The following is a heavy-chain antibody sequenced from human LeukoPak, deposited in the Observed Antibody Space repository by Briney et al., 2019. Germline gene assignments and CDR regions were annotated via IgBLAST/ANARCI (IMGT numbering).Heavy chain of an antibody. CDR1: GFTFSSYS. Sequence: AGGPLRLSCAASGFTFSSYSMHWVRQAPGKGLEWVSCISTNSSYIYYADSVKGRFTISRDNARNSLYLQMHSLTADDMALSYCARVQCLATGYYFDYWGQGTLVTVSS. J-gene: IGHJ4*02. V-gene: IGHV3-21*01. D-gene: IGHD6-19*01. CDR2: ISTNSSYI. CDR3: ARVQCLATGYYFDY.